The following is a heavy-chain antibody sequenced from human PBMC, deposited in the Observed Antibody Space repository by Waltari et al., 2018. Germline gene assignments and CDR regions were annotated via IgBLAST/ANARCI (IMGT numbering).Heavy chain of an antibody. CDR3: TSWRVVAGTGWFDS. CDR1: GVSFSNYD. D-gene: IGHD2-15*01. CDR2: IRNSGGNT. V-gene: IGHV3-23*01. J-gene: IGHJ5*01. Sequence: EVQLLESGGGLVQPGGYLRLSCAASGVSFSNYDMAWVRQAPGKGLEWVSGIRNSGGNTYCGDSVKGRFAISIDNSRNTLHLQMNGLRAEDTAIYYCTSWRVVAGTGWFDSWGQGTLVTVSS.